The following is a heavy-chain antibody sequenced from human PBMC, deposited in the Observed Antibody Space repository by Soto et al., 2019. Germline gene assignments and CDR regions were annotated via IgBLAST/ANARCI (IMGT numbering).Heavy chain of an antibody. CDR2: IYSTGTT. Sequence: GGSLRLSCAASGFTVGNNYMSWVRQAPGKGLEWVSLIYSTGTTKYADSVKGRFTVSRDNAKNTLYLQMNSLRAEDTAVYYCAKDGRGSGSHYNSFGYWRQGTLVTVSS. V-gene: IGHV3-53*01. CDR1: GFTVGNNY. J-gene: IGHJ4*02. CDR3: AKDGRGSGSHYNSFGY. D-gene: IGHD3-10*01.